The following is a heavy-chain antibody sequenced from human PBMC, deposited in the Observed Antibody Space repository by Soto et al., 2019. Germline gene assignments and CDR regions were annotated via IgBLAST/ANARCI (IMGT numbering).Heavy chain of an antibody. CDR3: ARDLGRDSNQH. V-gene: IGHV3-53*01. Sequence: EVQLVESGGGLIQPGGSLRLSCAASGFTVSSNYMSWVRQAPGKGLEWVSVIYTGGTTSYADSVKGRFTISRDNSKNTVYLQMHSLRADDTAVYYCARDLGRDSNQHWCQGTLVTVSS. CDR1: GFTVSSNY. CDR2: IYTGGTT. J-gene: IGHJ1*01. D-gene: IGHD4-4*01.